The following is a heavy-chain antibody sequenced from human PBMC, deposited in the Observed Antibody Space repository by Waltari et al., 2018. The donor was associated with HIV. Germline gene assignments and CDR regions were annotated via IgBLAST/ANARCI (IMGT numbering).Heavy chain of an antibody. J-gene: IGHJ4*02. CDR1: EFTVSSNY. CDR3: ARKDGSSGSFDY. V-gene: IGHV3-53*02. CDR2: IYSGGST. Sequence: EVQLVETGGGLIQPGGSLRLSCAASEFTVSSNYMTWVRQAPGKGLEWVSVIYSGGSTYYADSVKGRFTISRDNSKNTLYLQMNSLRAEDTAVYYCARKDGSSGSFDYWGQGTLVTVSS. D-gene: IGHD6-6*01.